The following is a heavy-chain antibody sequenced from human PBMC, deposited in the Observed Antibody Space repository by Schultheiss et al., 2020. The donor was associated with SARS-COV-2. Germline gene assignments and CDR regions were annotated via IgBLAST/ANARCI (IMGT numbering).Heavy chain of an antibody. D-gene: IGHD5-18*01. Sequence: GGSLRLSCAASGFTFSSYEMNWVRQAPGKGLEWVSSISSSSSYIYYADSVKGRFTISRDNAKNSLYLQMNSLRAEDTAVYYCARDQRIQLRDYWGQGTLVTVSS. V-gene: IGHV3-21*04. CDR2: ISSSSSYI. CDR1: GFTFSSYE. J-gene: IGHJ4*02. CDR3: ARDQRIQLRDY.